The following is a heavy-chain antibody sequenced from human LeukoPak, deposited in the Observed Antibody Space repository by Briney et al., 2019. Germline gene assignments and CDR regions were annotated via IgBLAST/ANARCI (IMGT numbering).Heavy chain of an antibody. V-gene: IGHV1-2*02. CDR3: ARSTVNTMIVVVIDDY. CDR1: GYIFTAYY. D-gene: IGHD3-22*01. J-gene: IGHJ4*02. CDR2: INPDSGGT. Sequence: APVKVSCKASGYIFTAYYMHWVRQAPGQGLEWMGWINPDSGGTNYAQKFQGRVTMTTDTSINTAYMELSRLRSDDTAVYYCARSTVNTMIVVVIDDYWGQGTLVTVSS.